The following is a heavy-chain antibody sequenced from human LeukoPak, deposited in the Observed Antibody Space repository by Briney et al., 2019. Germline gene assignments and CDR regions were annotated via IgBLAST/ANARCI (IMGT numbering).Heavy chain of an antibody. V-gene: IGHV4-59*01. CDR1: GGSISSYY. CDR3: ARYYYFAMDV. CDR2: IFYTGST. J-gene: IGHJ6*02. Sequence: PSETLSLTCTVSGGSISSYYWSWIRQPPGKGLEWIGYIFYTGSTKYNPSLKSRVTISLDTSKNQFSLKLSFVTAADTAVYYCARYYYFAMDVWGQGTTVTVSS.